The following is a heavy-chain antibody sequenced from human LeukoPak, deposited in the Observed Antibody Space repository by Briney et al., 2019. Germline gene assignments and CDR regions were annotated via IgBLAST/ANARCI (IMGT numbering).Heavy chain of an antibody. D-gene: IGHD3-22*01. CDR3: ASQGYDSSGYYLWTDY. Sequence: SETLSLTCTVSGGSISTSGYCWGWIRQPPGKGLEWIGSIDYSGNTNYNPSLKSRVTISVDTSKNQFSLKLSSVTAADTAVYYCASQGYDSSGYYLWTDYWGQGTLVTVSS. V-gene: IGHV4-39*01. CDR2: IDYSGNT. CDR1: GGSISTSGYC. J-gene: IGHJ4*02.